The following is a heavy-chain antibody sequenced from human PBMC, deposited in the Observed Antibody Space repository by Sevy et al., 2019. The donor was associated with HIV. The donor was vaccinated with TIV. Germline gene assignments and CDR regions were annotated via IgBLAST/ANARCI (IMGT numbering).Heavy chain of an antibody. CDR2: IYYSGST. CDR3: ARRSSMTAVTMNY. Sequence: SETLSLTCTVSGGSVSRSTYYWGWIRQPPGKGLEWIGSIYYSGSTYYNPSLKSRVTISVDTSKNQFSLKLSSVTAADTAVYYCARRSSMTAVTMNYWGQGTLVTVSS. V-gene: IGHV4-39*01. D-gene: IGHD4-17*01. J-gene: IGHJ4*02. CDR1: GGSVSRSTYY.